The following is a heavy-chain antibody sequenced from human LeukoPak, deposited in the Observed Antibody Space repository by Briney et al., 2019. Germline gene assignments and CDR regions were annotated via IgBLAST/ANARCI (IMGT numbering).Heavy chain of an antibody. J-gene: IGHJ4*02. CDR2: ISGSDTST. Sequence: GGSLRLSCAASGFTFTYFTMTWVRQAPGKGLEWVSGISGSDTSTYSADSVKGRFTISRDDSQSTLYLHMNSLRAEDTAIYYCARVSALRSSSWFGVFDFWGQGTLVTVSS. CDR1: GFTFTYFT. D-gene: IGHD6-13*01. CDR3: ARVSALRSSSWFGVFDF. V-gene: IGHV3-23*01.